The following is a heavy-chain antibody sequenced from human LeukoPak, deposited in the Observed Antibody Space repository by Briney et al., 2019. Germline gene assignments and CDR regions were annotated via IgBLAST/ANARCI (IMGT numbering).Heavy chain of an antibody. CDR1: GFTFSGSA. J-gene: IGHJ3*02. CDR3: TRLDVWGSYRTDAFDI. D-gene: IGHD3-16*02. Sequence: GGSLRLSCAASGFTFSGSAMHWVRQASGKGLEWVGRIRSKANSYATAYAASVKGRFTISRDDSKNMAYLQMNSLKTEDTAVYYCTRLDVWGSYRTDAFDIWGQGTMVTVSS. CDR2: IRSKANSYAT. V-gene: IGHV3-73*01.